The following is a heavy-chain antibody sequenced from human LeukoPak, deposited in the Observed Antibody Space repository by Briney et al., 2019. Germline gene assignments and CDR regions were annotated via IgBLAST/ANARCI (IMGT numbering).Heavy chain of an antibody. CDR3: ARGTTVVTDFDY. J-gene: IGHJ4*02. CDR2: IYYSGNT. CDR1: GGSISSYY. D-gene: IGHD4-23*01. Sequence: SETLSLTCTVPGGSISSYYWSWIRQPPGKGLEWIEYIYYSGNTNYNPSLKSRVTISVDTTKNQFSLKLSSVTAADTAVYYCARGTTVVTDFDYWGQGTLVTVSS. V-gene: IGHV4-59*01.